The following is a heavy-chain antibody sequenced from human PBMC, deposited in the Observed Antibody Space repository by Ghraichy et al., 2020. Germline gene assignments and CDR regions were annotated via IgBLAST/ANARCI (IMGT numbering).Heavy chain of an antibody. CDR1: GYSFTSYW. CDR2: IYPGDSDT. V-gene: IGHV5-51*01. D-gene: IGHD3-22*01. J-gene: IGHJ4*02. Sequence: GESLNISCKGSGYSFTSYWIGWVRQMPGKGLEWMGIIYPGDSDTRYSPSFQGQVTISADKSISTAYLQWSSLKASDTAMYYCARLGGHYDSSGYYYGVYFDYWGQGTLVTVSS. CDR3: ARLGGHYDSSGYYYGVYFDY.